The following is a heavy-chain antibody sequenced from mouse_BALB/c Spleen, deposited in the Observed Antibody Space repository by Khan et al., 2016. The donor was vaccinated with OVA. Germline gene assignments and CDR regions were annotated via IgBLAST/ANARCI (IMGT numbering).Heavy chain of an antibody. J-gene: IGHJ4*01. CDR1: GFTIKDTY. Sequence: VQLKQSGAELVKPGASVKLSCTASGFTIKDTYMHWVKQRPEQGLEWIGRIDPADGNTKYDPKFQGKATITADTSSNTAYLQLSSLTSEDTAVYYCASEGRGDAMDYWGQGTSVTVSS. CDR2: IDPADGNT. V-gene: IGHV14-3*02. CDR3: ASEGRGDAMDY. D-gene: IGHD3-3*01.